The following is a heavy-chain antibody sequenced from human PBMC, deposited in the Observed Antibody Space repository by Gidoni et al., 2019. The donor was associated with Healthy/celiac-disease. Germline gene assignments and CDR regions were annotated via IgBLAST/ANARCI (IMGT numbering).Heavy chain of an antibody. Sequence: QLQLQESGPGLVKPSETLSLTCTVSGGSISSSSYYWGWIRQPPGKGLEWIGSIYYSGSTYYNPSLKSRVTISVDTSKNQFSLKLSSVTAADTAVYYCARRGVTGTTLFDYWGQGTLVTVSS. J-gene: IGHJ4*02. D-gene: IGHD1-7*01. V-gene: IGHV4-39*01. CDR1: GGSISSSSYY. CDR2: IYYSGST. CDR3: ARRGVTGTTLFDY.